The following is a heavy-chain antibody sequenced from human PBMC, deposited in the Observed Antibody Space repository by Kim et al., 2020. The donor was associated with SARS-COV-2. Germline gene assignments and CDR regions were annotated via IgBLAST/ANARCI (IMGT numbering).Heavy chain of an antibody. V-gene: IGHV1-3*01. Sequence: ASVKVSCKASGYTFTSYAMHWVRQAPGQRLEWMGWINAGNGNTKYSQKFQGRVTITRDTSASTAYMELSSLSSEETAVYYCARDADSSRWYNWFDPWGQGTLVTVSA. CDR2: INAGNGNT. CDR1: GYTFTSYA. CDR3: ARDADSSRWYNWFDP. D-gene: IGHD6-19*01. J-gene: IGHJ5*02.